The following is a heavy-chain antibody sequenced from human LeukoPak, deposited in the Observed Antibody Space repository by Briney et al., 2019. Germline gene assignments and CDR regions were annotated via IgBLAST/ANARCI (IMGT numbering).Heavy chain of an antibody. CDR1: GGSITTSSYY. J-gene: IGHJ1*01. D-gene: IGHD4-17*01. V-gene: IGHV4-39*07. CDR2: IHYSGST. Sequence: SETLSLTCTVSGGSITTSSYYWGWIRQPPGKGLEWIGTIHYSGSTNYNPSLKSRVTMSVDTSKNQFSLKLSSVTAADTAVYYCASGTVTTEYFHHWGQGTLVTVSS. CDR3: ASGTVTTEYFHH.